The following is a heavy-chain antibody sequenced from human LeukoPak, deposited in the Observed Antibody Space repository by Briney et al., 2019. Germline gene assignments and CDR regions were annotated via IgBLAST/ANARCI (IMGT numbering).Heavy chain of an antibody. J-gene: IGHJ5*02. CDR3: ARAPLWRIAAAGPHWFDP. CDR2: IYYSGSA. D-gene: IGHD6-13*01. Sequence: SETLSLTCTVSGGSISDYSWSWIRQPPGKGLEWIGNIYYSGSANHNPSLKSRVTISRDTSKNQFSLKLSSVTAADTAVYYCARAPLWRIAAAGPHWFDPWGQGTLVTVSS. CDR1: GGSISDYS. V-gene: IGHV4-59*12.